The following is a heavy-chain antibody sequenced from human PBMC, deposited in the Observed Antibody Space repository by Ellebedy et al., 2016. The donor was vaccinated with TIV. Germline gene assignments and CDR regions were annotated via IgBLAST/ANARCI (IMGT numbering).Heavy chain of an antibody. CDR2: IYPEDSDT. D-gene: IGHD3-9*01. Sequence: GESLKISXKGSGYSFTSYWIGWVRQMPGKGLEYMGMIYPEDSDTRYSPSFQGRVTISADKFTSTAYLQWSSLKASDTAMYYCARRYFDWSRPGSPKYYFDYWGQGALVTVSS. CDR3: ARRYFDWSRPGSPKYYFDY. V-gene: IGHV5-51*01. J-gene: IGHJ4*02. CDR1: GYSFTSYW.